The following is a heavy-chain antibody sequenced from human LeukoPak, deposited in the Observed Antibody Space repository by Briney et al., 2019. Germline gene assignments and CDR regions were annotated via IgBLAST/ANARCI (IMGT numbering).Heavy chain of an antibody. Sequence: PGGSLRLSCAASGFTFSTYTMSWVRQAPGKGLEWVSAITGTGRSTYYADSVKGRFTVSRDNSKNTLYLQMNSLRAEDTAIYYCASFGDHANDYWGQGTLVTVSS. CDR2: ITGTGRST. V-gene: IGHV3-23*01. CDR3: ASFGDHANDY. CDR1: GFTFSTYT. J-gene: IGHJ4*02. D-gene: IGHD4-17*01.